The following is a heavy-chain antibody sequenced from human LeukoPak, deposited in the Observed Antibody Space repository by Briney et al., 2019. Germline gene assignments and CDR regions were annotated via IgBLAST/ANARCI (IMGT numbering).Heavy chain of an antibody. CDR3: ARGTGATLYKVSQH. CDR2: ISSSSSYI. D-gene: IGHD1-26*01. J-gene: IGHJ1*01. CDR1: GFTFSSYS. V-gene: IGHV3-21*01. Sequence: GGSLRLSCAASGFTFSSYSMNWVRQAPGKGLEWVSSISSSSSYIYYADSVKGRFTISRDNAKNSLYLQMNSLRAEGTAVYYCARGTGATLYKVSQHWGQGTLVTVSS.